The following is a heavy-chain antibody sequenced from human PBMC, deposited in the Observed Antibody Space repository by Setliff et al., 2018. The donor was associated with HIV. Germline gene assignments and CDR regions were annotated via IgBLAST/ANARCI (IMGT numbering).Heavy chain of an antibody. Sequence: ASVKVSCKASGYSFTSYAMNWVRQAPGQGLEWMGWINTDTGNPTYAQGFTGRLVFSLDTSVSTASLHIISLKAEDTAVYYCARGVSSSWYLKVGYYFDYWGQGTLVTVSS. CDR2: INTDTGNP. D-gene: IGHD6-13*01. CDR1: GYSFTSYA. J-gene: IGHJ4*02. CDR3: ARGVSSSWYLKVGYYFDY. V-gene: IGHV7-4-1*02.